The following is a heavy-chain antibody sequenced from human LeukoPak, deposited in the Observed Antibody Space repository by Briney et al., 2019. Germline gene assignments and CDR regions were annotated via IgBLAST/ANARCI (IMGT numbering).Heavy chain of an antibody. D-gene: IGHD6-19*01. CDR2: TYYSGRT. CDR3: TRGTDISVAGNY. CDR1: GGSISSYY. Sequence: SETLSLTCIISGGSISSYYWNWMRQTPGKGLEWIGYTYYSGRTNYNRSLRSRVTISLDTSKNQFSLKLTSVTAADTAMYYCTRGTDISVAGNYWGQGILVTVSS. J-gene: IGHJ4*02. V-gene: IGHV4-59*08.